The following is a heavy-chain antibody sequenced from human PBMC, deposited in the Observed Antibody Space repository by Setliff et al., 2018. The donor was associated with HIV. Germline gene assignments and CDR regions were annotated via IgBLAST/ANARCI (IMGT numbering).Heavy chain of an antibody. J-gene: IGHJ4*02. CDR3: ASSVGFRDF. D-gene: IGHD3-10*01. CDR1: GGPVSGHF. Sequence: SETLSLTCSVSGGPVSGHFWTWIRQAPGKGLEWTAEITPSGRTNYSPSLKSRLSLSIESSKNQLFLKVMSVTAADSAVYYCASSVGFRDFWGQGTPVTVSS. V-gene: IGHV4-34*01. CDR2: ITPSGRT.